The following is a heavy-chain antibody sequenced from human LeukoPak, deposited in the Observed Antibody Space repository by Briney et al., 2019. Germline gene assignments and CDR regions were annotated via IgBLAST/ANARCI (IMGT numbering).Heavy chain of an antibody. CDR1: GYTFTAYY. D-gene: IGHD7-27*01. V-gene: IGHV1-2*02. J-gene: IGHJ4*02. CDR2: ISPYTGGT. CDR3: VRDHNSENWGSLGK. Sequence: ASVKVSCKASGYTFTAYYIHWVRQAPGQGLEWMGWISPYTGGTNYAQKFQGRVTITQDRSSNTVYMDLDRLTSDDTALYYCVRDHNSENWGSLGKWGQGTLVTVSS.